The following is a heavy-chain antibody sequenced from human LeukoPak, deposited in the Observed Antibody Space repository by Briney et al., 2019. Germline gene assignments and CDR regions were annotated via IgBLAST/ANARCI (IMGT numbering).Heavy chain of an antibody. Sequence: SETLSLTCTVSGGSISSYYWSWIRQPPGKGLEWIGYIYYSGSTNYNPSLKSRVTISVDTPKNQFSLKLSSVTAADTAVYHCARDNWNYGSSMDVWGQGTTVTVSS. D-gene: IGHD1-7*01. CDR2: IYYSGST. CDR3: ARDNWNYGSSMDV. V-gene: IGHV4-59*01. J-gene: IGHJ6*02. CDR1: GGSISSYY.